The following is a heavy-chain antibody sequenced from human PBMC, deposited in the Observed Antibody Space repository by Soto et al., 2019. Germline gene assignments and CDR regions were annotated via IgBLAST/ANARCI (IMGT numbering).Heavy chain of an antibody. CDR3: AKLNQTPDF. D-gene: IGHD2-2*01. CDR2: ITWDGGIT. J-gene: IGHJ4*02. CDR1: GFTFDDYT. Sequence: GGSLRLSCAASGFTFDDYTMHWVRQAPGKGLEWVSLITWDGGITYYADSVKGRFTISRDNSRNSVYLQMNSLRTEDNALYFCAKLNQTPDFWGQGTLVTVYS. V-gene: IGHV3-43*01.